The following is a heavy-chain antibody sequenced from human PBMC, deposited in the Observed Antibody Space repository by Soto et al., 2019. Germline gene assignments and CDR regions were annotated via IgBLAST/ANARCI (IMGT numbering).Heavy chain of an antibody. CDR3: ARDQSFGVVTYGMDV. D-gene: IGHD3-3*01. CDR1: GYTFPSYY. Sequence: ASVKVSCKASGYTFPSYYMHWVRQAPGQGLEWMGIINPSGGSTSYAQKFQGRVTMTRDTSTSTVYMELSSLRSEDTAVYYCARDQSFGVVTYGMDVWGQGTTVTVSS. V-gene: IGHV1-46*01. J-gene: IGHJ6*02. CDR2: INPSGGST.